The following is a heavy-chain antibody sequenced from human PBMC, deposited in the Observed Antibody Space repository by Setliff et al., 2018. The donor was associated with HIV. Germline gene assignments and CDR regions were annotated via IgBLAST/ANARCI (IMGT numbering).Heavy chain of an antibody. CDR1: GRSFNGYY. CDR3: ARARRAGSGPKYFQH. CDR2: INHSGST. Sequence: SETLSLTCAVYGRSFNGYYWSWIRQPPGKGLEWIGEINHSGSTNYNPSLKSRVTMSVDKSKNQFSLRLSSVTAADTAVYYCARARRAGSGPKYFQHWGQGTLVTVS. V-gene: IGHV4-34*01. D-gene: IGHD2-15*01. J-gene: IGHJ1*01.